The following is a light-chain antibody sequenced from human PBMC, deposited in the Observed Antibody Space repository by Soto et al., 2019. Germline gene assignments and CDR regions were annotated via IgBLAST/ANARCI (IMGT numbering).Light chain of an antibody. CDR2: QTS. J-gene: IGKJ1*01. CDR3: HQRQSWPRT. Sequence: EIVLIPSLATPSSFPGDRVTLSCRASQYINTRLAWYQHRPGQAPRLLIYQTSIRAAGIPARFSASGTGTDFTLTISDVQPEDFAVYYCHQRQSWPRTFGQGTKVDIK. V-gene: IGKV3-11*01. CDR1: QYINTR.